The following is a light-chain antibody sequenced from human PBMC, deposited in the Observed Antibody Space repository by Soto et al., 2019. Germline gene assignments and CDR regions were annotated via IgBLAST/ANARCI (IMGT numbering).Light chain of an antibody. CDR3: QQYNSYPT. J-gene: IGKJ4*01. Sequence: DIQMTQSPSSLSASVGDRVTITCRASQGISNYIAWYQQKPGKAPKLLIYKASSLESGVPSRFSGSGSGTEFTLTISSLQPDDFATYYCQQYNSYPTFGGGTKVEIK. CDR1: QGISNY. CDR2: KAS. V-gene: IGKV1-5*03.